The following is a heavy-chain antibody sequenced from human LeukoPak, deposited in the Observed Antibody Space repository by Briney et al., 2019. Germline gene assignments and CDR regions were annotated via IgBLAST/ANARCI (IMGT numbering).Heavy chain of an antibody. J-gene: IGHJ4*02. D-gene: IGHD3-3*01. Sequence: PGGSLRLSCAASGFTFSTYVMNWFRQAPGKGLEWVSTISVGAEYIFYADSVKGRFTISRDDSNNALYLQMHSLRAEDTALYYCASGPPFLKYFEYSGQGTLVTVSS. CDR3: ASGPPFLKYFEY. CDR2: ISVGAEYI. V-gene: IGHV3-23*01. CDR1: GFTFSTYV.